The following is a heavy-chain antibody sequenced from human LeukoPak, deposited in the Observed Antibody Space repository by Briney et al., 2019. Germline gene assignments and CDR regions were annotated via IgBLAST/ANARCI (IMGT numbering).Heavy chain of an antibody. J-gene: IGHJ4*02. CDR2: IYYSGST. CDR3: ARYNSYGYPYYFDY. V-gene: IGHV4-59*01. CDR1: GGSISSYY. D-gene: IGHD5-18*01. Sequence: PSETLSLTCTVSGGSISSYYWSWIRQPPGKGLEWIGYIYYSGSTNYNPSLESRVTISVDTSKNQFSLKLSSVTAADTAVYYCARYNSYGYPYYFDYWGQGTLVTVSS.